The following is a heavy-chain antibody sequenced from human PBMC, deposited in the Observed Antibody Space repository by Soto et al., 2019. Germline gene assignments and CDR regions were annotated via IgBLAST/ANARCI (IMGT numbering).Heavy chain of an antibody. CDR1: GGTFSSYA. D-gene: IGHD2-2*01. J-gene: IGHJ5*02. Sequence: QVQLVQSGAEVKKPGSSVKVSCKASGGTFSSYAISWVRQAPGQGLEWMGGIIPIFGTANYAQKFQGRVTITADESTSTAYMELSSLRSEDTAVYYCARVRGRYCSSTSCPNNWFDPWGQGSLVTVSS. V-gene: IGHV1-69*01. CDR3: ARVRGRYCSSTSCPNNWFDP. CDR2: IIPIFGTA.